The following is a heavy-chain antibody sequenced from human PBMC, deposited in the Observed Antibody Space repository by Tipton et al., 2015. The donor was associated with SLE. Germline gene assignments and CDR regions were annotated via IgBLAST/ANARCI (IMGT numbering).Heavy chain of an antibody. V-gene: IGHV4-59*12. CDR3: ARVQSSWYGDYFDY. J-gene: IGHJ4*02. CDR2: IYYSGST. Sequence: LRLSCTVSGGSISSYYWSWIRQPPGKGLEWIGYIYYSGSTNYNPSLKSRVTISVDTSKNQFSLKLSSVTAADTAVYYCARVQSSWYGDYFDYWGQGTLVTVSS. CDR1: GGSISSYY. D-gene: IGHD6-13*01.